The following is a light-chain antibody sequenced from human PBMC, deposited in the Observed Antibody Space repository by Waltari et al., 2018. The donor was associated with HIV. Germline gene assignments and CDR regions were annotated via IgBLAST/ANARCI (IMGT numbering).Light chain of an antibody. Sequence: SYELTQPPSVSVSPGQTVNITCSGDKLGDKFVCWYQQKAGQSPVLVMYQDKRRPSDIPERFSGSTSGNTATLTISGTQTMDEADYFCQVWDSWTVVFGGGTKVTVL. CDR2: QDK. CDR3: QVWDSWTVV. CDR1: KLGDKF. V-gene: IGLV3-1*01. J-gene: IGLJ3*02.